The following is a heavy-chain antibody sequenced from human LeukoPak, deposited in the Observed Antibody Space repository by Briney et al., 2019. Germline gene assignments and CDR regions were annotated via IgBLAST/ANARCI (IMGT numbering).Heavy chain of an antibody. Sequence: ASVKVSCKASGYTFTGYYMHWVRQAPGQGLEWMGWINPNSGGTNYAQKFQGRVTMTRDTSISTAYMELSRLRSDDTAVYYCARDLPYYDILTGYKYDYWGQGTLVTVSS. D-gene: IGHD3-9*01. CDR3: ARDLPYYDILTGYKYDY. CDR1: GYTFTGYY. V-gene: IGHV1-2*02. CDR2: INPNSGGT. J-gene: IGHJ4*02.